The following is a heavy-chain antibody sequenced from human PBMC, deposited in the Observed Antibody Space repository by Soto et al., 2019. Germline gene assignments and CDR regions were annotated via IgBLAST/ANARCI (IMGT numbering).Heavy chain of an antibody. D-gene: IGHD1-7*01. J-gene: IGHJ6*02. V-gene: IGHV1-69*13. Sequence: ASVKVSCKASGGTFSSYAISWVRQAPGQGLEWMGGIIPIFGTANYAQKFQGRVTITADESTSTAYMELSSLRSEDTAVYYCARDTRDWNYLTYYYGMDVWGQGTTVTVSS. CDR3: ARDTRDWNYLTYYYGMDV. CDR1: GGTFSSYA. CDR2: IIPIFGTA.